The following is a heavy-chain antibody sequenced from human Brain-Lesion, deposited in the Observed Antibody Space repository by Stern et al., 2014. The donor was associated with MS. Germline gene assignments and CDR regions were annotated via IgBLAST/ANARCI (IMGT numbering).Heavy chain of an antibody. CDR1: GFTLSDYW. Sequence: EVQLVESGGGLVQPGGSLRLSCAVSGFTLSDYWMHWVRQGPGRGLVCVSRVNNDGRRTSYADSVKGRFTMSRDNAKNTLYLQMNSLRVEDTAIYYCARGERWFDSWGQGTLVTVSS. CDR2: VNNDGRRT. V-gene: IGHV3-74*02. J-gene: IGHJ5*01. D-gene: IGHD3-10*01. CDR3: ARGERWFDS.